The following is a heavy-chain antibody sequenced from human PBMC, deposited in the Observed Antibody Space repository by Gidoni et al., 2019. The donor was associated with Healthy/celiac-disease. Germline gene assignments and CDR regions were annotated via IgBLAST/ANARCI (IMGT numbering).Heavy chain of an antibody. CDR3: ARAPTLRGYSGYVPYGMDV. D-gene: IGHD5-12*01. CDR1: GGSISSGTYY. J-gene: IGHJ6*02. Sequence: QVQLQQSGAGLVKPSQTLSLSCTASGGSISSGTYYWGWIRQPPGKGLEWSGRIYTSGSTNYIPSLKGRVTISVDTSKSQFTLKLSSVTAADTAVYYCARAPTLRGYSGYVPYGMDVWGQGTTVTVSS. CDR2: IYTSGST. V-gene: IGHV4-61*02.